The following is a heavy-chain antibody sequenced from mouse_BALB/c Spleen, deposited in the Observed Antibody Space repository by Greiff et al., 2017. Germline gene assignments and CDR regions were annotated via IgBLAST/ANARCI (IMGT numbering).Heavy chain of an antibody. V-gene: IGHV1S127*01. D-gene: IGHD2-2*01. CDR2: IDPSDSYT. Sequence: VKLQESGAELVKPGASVKMSCKASGYTFTSYWMHWVKQRPGQGLEWIGVIDPSDSYTSYNQKFKGKATLTVDTSSSTAYMQLSSLTSEDSAVYYCTREGGYDGFDYWGQGTTLTVSS. J-gene: IGHJ2*01. CDR1: GYTFTSYW. CDR3: TREGGYDGFDY.